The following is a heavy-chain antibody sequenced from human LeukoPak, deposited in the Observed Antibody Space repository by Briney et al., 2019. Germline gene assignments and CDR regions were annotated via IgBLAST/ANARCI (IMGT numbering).Heavy chain of an antibody. CDR1: GFTFSSYG. J-gene: IGHJ4*02. Sequence: PGGSLRLSCAAYGFTFSSYGMSWVRQAPGKGLEGVSAISGSGGSTYYADSVKGRFTISRDNSKNTLYLQMNSLRAEDTAVYYCARGLYYDSSTPSGYWGQGTLVTVSS. CDR3: ARGLYYDSSTPSGY. CDR2: ISGSGGST. V-gene: IGHV3-23*01. D-gene: IGHD3-22*01.